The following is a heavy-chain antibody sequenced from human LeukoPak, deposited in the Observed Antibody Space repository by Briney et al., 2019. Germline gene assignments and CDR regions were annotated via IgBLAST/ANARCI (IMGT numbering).Heavy chain of an antibody. CDR3: ARDLYYYDSGAYYTGDY. V-gene: IGHV3-43*02. J-gene: IGHJ4*02. CDR1: GFTFDDYA. CDR2: ISGDGGST. Sequence: GGSLRLSCAASGFTFDDYAMHWVRQAPGKGLEWVSVISGDGGSTFYADSVKGRFTISRDNSKNSLYLRMNSLRTEDTALYYCARDLYYYDSGAYYTGDYWGQGTLVTVSS. D-gene: IGHD3-22*01.